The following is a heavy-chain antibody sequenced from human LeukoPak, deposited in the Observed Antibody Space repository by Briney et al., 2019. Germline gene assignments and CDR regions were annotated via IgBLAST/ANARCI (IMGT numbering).Heavy chain of an antibody. CDR2: ISSSSSTI. J-gene: IGHJ4*02. Sequence: GGSLRLSCAASGFTFSSYSMNWVRQAPGKGLEWVSYISSSSSTIYYADSVKGRFTISRDNAKNSLYLQMNSLRAEDTAVYYCARDGLTLSGIAAAGTSYDYWGQGTLVTVSS. CDR1: GFTFSSYS. CDR3: ARDGLTLSGIAAAGTSYDY. D-gene: IGHD6-13*01. V-gene: IGHV3-48*01.